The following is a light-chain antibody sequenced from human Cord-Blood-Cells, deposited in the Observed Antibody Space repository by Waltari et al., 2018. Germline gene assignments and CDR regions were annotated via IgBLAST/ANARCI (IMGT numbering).Light chain of an antibody. CDR3: MQALQTPRT. J-gene: IGKJ1*01. CDR1: QSLLHSNGYNY. CDR2: LGS. Sequence: DIEMTQSPLSLPVTPGEPASISCRPSQSLLHSNGYNYLDWYLQKPGQSPQLLIYLGSNRASGVPDRFSGSGSGTDFTLKISRVEAEDVGVYYCMQALQTPRTFGQGTKVEIK. V-gene: IGKV2-28*01.